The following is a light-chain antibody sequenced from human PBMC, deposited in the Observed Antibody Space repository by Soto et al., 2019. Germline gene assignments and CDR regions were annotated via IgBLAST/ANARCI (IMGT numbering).Light chain of an antibody. V-gene: IGLV2-11*01. CDR2: DVN. Sequence: QSVLTQPRSVSGSPGQSVTISCTGTSRDVGNYNYVSWYQQHPGKAPKVMIYDVNKRPSGVPDRFSGSKSGNTASLTISGLQADDEADYFCCSFAGRYTLGFGGGTQLTVL. J-gene: IGLJ3*02. CDR1: SRDVGNYNY. CDR3: CSFAGRYTLG.